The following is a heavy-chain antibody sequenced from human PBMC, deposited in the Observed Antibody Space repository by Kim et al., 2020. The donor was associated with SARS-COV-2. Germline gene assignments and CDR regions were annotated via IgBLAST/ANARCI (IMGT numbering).Heavy chain of an antibody. V-gene: IGHV1-18*01. D-gene: IGHD3-16*02. CDR1: GYTFTSYG. Sequence: ASVKVSCKASGYTFTSYGISWVRQAPGQGLEWMGWISAYNGNTNYAQKLQGRVTMTTDTSTSTAYMELRSLRSDDTAVYYCARDQGTYDYVWGSYRYTSTDFDYWGQGTLVTVSS. CDR2: ISAYNGNT. CDR3: ARDQGTYDYVWGSYRYTSTDFDY. J-gene: IGHJ4*02.